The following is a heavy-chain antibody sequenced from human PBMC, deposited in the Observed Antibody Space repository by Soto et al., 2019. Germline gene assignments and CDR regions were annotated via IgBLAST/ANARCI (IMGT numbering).Heavy chain of an antibody. CDR2: IYYSGST. CDR1: GGSFSGYY. D-gene: IGHD7-27*01. J-gene: IGHJ6*03. CDR3: ARAPGYYYDYMDV. V-gene: IGHV4-34*09. Sequence: SETLSLTCAVYGGSFSGYYWSWIRQPPGKGLEWIGYIYYSGSTYYNPSLKSQVTISVDTSKNQFSLKLSSVTAADTAVYYCARAPGYYYDYMDVWGKGTTVTGSS.